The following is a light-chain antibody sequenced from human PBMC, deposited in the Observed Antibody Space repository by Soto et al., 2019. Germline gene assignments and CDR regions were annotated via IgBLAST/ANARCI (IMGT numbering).Light chain of an antibody. CDR3: QQYYRPWT. V-gene: IGKV4-1*01. CDR1: QSVLYSSNNKNY. J-gene: IGKJ1*01. CDR2: WAS. Sequence: DIVMTKSPDSLAVSLGERATINCKSSQSVLYSSNNKNYLAWYQQKPGQPPKLLIYWASTRESGVPDRFSGSGSGTDFTLTISSLQADDVEVYYGQQYYRPWTFGQGTKVEIK.